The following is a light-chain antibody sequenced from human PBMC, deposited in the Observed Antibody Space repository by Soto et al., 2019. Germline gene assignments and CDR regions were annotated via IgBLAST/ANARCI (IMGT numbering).Light chain of an antibody. J-gene: IGKJ4*01. CDR1: QSLTHW. V-gene: IGKV1-12*02. Sequence: DIQLTQSPSSVSASVGDRVTITCRASQSLTHWLAWYQQKPGKAPKLLIYATSSLQIGVPSRFSGSRSGTDYTLTIASLQPEDFATYYCQQANAFTFGGGTKVEIK. CDR3: QQANAFT. CDR2: ATS.